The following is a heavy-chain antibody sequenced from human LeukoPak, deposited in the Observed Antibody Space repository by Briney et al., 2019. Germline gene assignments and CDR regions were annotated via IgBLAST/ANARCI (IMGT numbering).Heavy chain of an antibody. Sequence: SETLSLTCAVSGGSISSTSYYWGWVREPPGKGLEWVGYVYYTGDTYYNSSLESRFTISVDTSKNQFSLRLRSVTAADTAVYYCARDDYGFDYWGQGILVTVSS. CDR1: GGSISSTSYY. D-gene: IGHD4/OR15-4a*01. V-gene: IGHV4-39*07. CDR2: VYYTGDT. J-gene: IGHJ4*02. CDR3: ARDDYGFDY.